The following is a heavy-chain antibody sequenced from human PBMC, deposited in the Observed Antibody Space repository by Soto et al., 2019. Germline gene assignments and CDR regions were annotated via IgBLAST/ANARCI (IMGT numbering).Heavy chain of an antibody. CDR1: GYTFTSYG. CDR2: ISAYNGNT. V-gene: IGHV1-18*01. D-gene: IGHD1-26*01. CDR3: ARTVAIFIVGATYFDY. J-gene: IGHJ4*02. Sequence: ASVKVSCKASGYTFTSYGISWVRQAPGQGLEWMGWISAYNGNTNYAQKLQGRVTMTTDTSTSTAYMELRSLRSDDTAVYYCARTVAIFIVGATYFDYWGQGTLVTSPQ.